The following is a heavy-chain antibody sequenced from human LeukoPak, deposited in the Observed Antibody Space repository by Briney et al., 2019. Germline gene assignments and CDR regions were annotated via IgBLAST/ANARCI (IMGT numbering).Heavy chain of an antibody. V-gene: IGHV3-21*01. J-gene: IGHJ6*03. CDR3: ARGGRGYCSSTSCYTNYYYYMDV. D-gene: IGHD2-2*02. Sequence: GGSLRLSCAASGFSFSSNSMNWVRQAPGKGLEWVSSISSSSSYIYYADSVKGRFTISRDNAKNSLYLQMNSLRAEDTAVYYCARGGRGYCSSTSCYTNYYYYMDVWGKGTTVTVSS. CDR2: ISSSSSYI. CDR1: GFSFSSNS.